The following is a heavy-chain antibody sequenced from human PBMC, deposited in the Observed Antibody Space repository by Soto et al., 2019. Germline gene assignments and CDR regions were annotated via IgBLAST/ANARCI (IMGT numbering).Heavy chain of an antibody. CDR1: GGSISSGGYY. V-gene: IGHV4-31*03. Sequence: QVQLQESGPGLVKPSQTLSLTCTVSGGSISSGGYYWSWIRQHPGKGLEWIGYIYYSGSTYYNPSLKSRVTISVDTSKNQFSLKLSSVTAADTAMYYCGGLYGSGSYYNSDYWGQGTLVTVSS. CDR2: IYYSGST. D-gene: IGHD3-10*01. CDR3: GGLYGSGSYYNSDY. J-gene: IGHJ4*02.